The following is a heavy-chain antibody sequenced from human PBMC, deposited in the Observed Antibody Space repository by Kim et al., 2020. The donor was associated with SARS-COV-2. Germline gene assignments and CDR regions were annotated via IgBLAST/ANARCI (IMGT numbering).Heavy chain of an antibody. Sequence: GGSLRLSCAASGFTFSSYAMSWVRQAPGKGLEWVSAISGSGGSTYYADSVKGRFTISRDNSKNTLYLQMNSLRAEDTAVYYCAKDLQITYYYDSSGYPIFDYWGQGTLVTVSS. CDR1: GFTFSSYA. CDR2: ISGSGGST. J-gene: IGHJ4*02. V-gene: IGHV3-23*01. D-gene: IGHD3-22*01. CDR3: AKDLQITYYYDSSGYPIFDY.